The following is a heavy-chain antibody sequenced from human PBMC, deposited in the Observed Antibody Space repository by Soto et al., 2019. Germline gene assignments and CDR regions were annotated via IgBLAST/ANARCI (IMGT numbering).Heavy chain of an antibody. J-gene: IGHJ4*02. D-gene: IGHD6-19*01. CDR1: GYTFTSYG. CDR2: INTNTGNP. Sequence: ASVKVSCKASGYTFTSYGISWVRQALGQGLEWMGWINTNTGNPTYAQGFTGRFVFSLDTSVSTAYLQICSLKAEDTAVYYCARDADSYSSGWYNNWGQGTLVTVSS. V-gene: IGHV7-4-1*01. CDR3: ARDADSYSSGWYNN.